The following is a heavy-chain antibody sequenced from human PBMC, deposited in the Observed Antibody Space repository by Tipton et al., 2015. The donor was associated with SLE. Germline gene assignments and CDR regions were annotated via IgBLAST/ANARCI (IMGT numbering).Heavy chain of an antibody. CDR2: ISSGSSYT. CDR1: GFTFSDYY. CDR3: ARAPEWELLYYFDY. J-gene: IGHJ4*02. Sequence: SLRLSCAASGFTFSDYYMNWIRQAPGKGLEWVSYISSGSSYTNYADSVKGRFTISRDNAKNSLYLQMNSLRAEDTAVYYCARAPEWELLYYFDYWGQGTLVTVSS. D-gene: IGHD1-26*01. V-gene: IGHV3-11*06.